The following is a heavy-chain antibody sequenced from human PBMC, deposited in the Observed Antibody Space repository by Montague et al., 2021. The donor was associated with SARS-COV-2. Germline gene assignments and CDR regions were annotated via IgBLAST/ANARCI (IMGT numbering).Heavy chain of an antibody. J-gene: IGHJ5*02. CDR2: IYYSGST. CDR1: GGSISSSSYY. CDR3: ARQEPIVVVVAAARGWFDP. D-gene: IGHD2-15*01. V-gene: IGHV4-39*01. Sequence: SETLSLTCTVSGGSISSSSYYWGWIRQPPGKGLEWIGCIYYSGSTYYNPSLKSRVTMSVDTSKNQFSLKLNSVTAADTAVYYCARQEPIVVVVAAARGWFDPWGQGTLVTVSS.